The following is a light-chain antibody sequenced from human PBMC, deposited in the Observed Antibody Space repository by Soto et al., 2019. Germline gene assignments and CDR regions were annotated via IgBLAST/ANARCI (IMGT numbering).Light chain of an antibody. CDR2: GAS. CDR3: QQYNNWPYT. V-gene: IGKV3-15*01. CDR1: QSVRSN. J-gene: IGKJ2*01. Sequence: EIIMTQSPATLSVSPGERATLSCRASQSVRSNVAWYQQKPGQAPRLLIYGASTRATGFPARFSGSGSGTEFTLTISSLQSEDFAVYYCQQYNNWPYTFGHGTKLEIK.